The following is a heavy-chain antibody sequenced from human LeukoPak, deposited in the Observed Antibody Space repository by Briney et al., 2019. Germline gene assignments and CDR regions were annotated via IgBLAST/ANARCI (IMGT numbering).Heavy chain of an antibody. V-gene: IGHV4-31*03. CDR3: ARARRYCSGGSCYSRATYYYYYMDV. Sequence: PSQTLSLTCTVSGGSISSGGYYWCWIRQHPGKGLEWIGYIYYSGSTYYNPSLKSRVTISVDTSKNQFSLKLSSVTAADTAVYYCARARRYCSGGSCYSRATYYYYYMDVWGKGTTVTVSS. J-gene: IGHJ6*03. CDR1: GGSISSGGYY. CDR2: IYYSGST. D-gene: IGHD2-15*01.